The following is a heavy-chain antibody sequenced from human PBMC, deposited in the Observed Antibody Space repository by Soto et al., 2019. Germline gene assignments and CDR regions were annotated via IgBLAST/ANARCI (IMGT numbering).Heavy chain of an antibody. D-gene: IGHD3-22*01. Sequence: ASVKVSCKASGYRFTSYGISWVRQAPGQGLEWLGWISACDDNTKYAQTLQGRVSMSTDTSTNTAYMELRSLRSDDTAMYYCARGGYYDSSGSRNYHYYGMNVWGQGTTVTVSS. CDR1: GYRFTSYG. CDR3: ARGGYYDSSGSRNYHYYGMNV. CDR2: ISACDDNT. J-gene: IGHJ6*02. V-gene: IGHV1-18*01.